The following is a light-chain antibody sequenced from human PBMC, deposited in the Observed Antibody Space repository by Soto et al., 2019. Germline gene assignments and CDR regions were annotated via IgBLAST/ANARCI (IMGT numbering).Light chain of an antibody. CDR3: QLYSGSPWT. CDR2: GVS. J-gene: IGKJ1*01. V-gene: IGKV3-20*01. Sequence: EIVLTQSPGTLSLSPGERATLSCRASQSINNKYLAWYQQEPGQTPMLLIHGVSIRATGIPDRFSGSGSGTDFTLTISRLEPEDFAVYYCQLYSGSPWTFGQGTKVEIK. CDR1: QSINNKY.